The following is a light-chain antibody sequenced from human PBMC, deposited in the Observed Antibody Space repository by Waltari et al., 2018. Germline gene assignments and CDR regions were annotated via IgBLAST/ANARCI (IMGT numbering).Light chain of an antibody. CDR2: DAS. Sequence: EIVLTQSPATLSLSPGDRATLSCRASPSISNFLAWYQQRPGRSPRLLMYDASNRATGIPARFSGSGSGTDFTLTISSLEPEDVAVYYCQQRNYWPLTFGGGTRVEIK. CDR3: QQRNYWPLT. CDR1: PSISNF. J-gene: IGKJ4*01. V-gene: IGKV3-11*01.